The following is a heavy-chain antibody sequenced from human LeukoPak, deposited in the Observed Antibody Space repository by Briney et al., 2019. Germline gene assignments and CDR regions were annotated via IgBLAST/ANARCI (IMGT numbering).Heavy chain of an antibody. D-gene: IGHD2-15*01. CDR1: GYSFTSYW. Sequence: GESLKISCKGSGYSFTSYWISWVRQMPGKDLEQMGRIDPSDSYTNYSPSFQGHVTISADKSISTAYLQWSSLKASDTAMYYCARHSPYCSGGSCYHRDDWFDPWGQGTLVTVSS. J-gene: IGHJ5*02. V-gene: IGHV5-10-1*01. CDR3: ARHSPYCSGGSCYHRDDWFDP. CDR2: IDPSDSYT.